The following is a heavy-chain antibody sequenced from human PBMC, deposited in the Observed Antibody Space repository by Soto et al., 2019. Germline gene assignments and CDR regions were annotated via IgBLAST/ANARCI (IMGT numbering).Heavy chain of an antibody. CDR1: GFTFRNYA. V-gene: IGHV3-23*01. Sequence: LRLSCVASGFTFRNYALSWVRQAPGKGLEWVSSIGLGSSPKYYADSVKGRFTISRDNSKNTLYLQMNSLRVDDTAVYYCAKDAAGSFHLHGLAVWGRGTTVTVSS. CDR3: AKDAAGSFHLHGLAV. J-gene: IGHJ6*02. CDR2: IGLGSSPK. D-gene: IGHD3-3*02.